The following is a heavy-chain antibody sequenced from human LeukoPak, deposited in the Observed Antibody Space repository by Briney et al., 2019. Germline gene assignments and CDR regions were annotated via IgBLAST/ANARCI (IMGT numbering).Heavy chain of an antibody. Sequence: GESLKISCKGSGYSFINYWIGWVRQLPGKDLGWLGIFYPLDSDTRYSPSFQGQVTISADKSTSTAYLQWSSLKASDTAVYYCAIQYYDSSGYFQNDAFDVWGQGTMVTVSS. CDR3: AIQYYDSSGYFQNDAFDV. D-gene: IGHD3-22*01. CDR2: FYPLDSDT. J-gene: IGHJ3*01. CDR1: GYSFINYW. V-gene: IGHV5-51*01.